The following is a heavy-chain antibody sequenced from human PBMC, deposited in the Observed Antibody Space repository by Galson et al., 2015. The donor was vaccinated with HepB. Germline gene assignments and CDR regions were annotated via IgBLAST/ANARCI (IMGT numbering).Heavy chain of an antibody. V-gene: IGHV3-30*18. D-gene: IGHD1-26*01. CDR2: ISYDGSNK. CDR1: GFTFSSYG. CDR3: AKGRSSNPVWYFDY. J-gene: IGHJ4*02. Sequence: SLRLSCAASGFTFSSYGMHWVRQAPGKGLEWVAVISYDGSNKYYADSVKGRFTISRDNSKNTLYLQMNSLRAEDTAVYYCAKGRSSNPVWYFDYWGQGTLVTVSS.